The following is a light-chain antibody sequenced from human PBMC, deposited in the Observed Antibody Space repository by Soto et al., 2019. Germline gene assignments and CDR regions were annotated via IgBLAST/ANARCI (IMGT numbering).Light chain of an antibody. J-gene: IGLJ2*01. V-gene: IGLV1-51*01. CDR3: GTWDSSLKVVV. CDR1: YSNIGSNF. Sequence: QSVLTQSSSVSAAAGQKVTISCSGSYSNIGSNFVSWYQHFPGSAPKLVIYDNTQRPSGIPDRFSGSKSGSSATLGITGLQPGDEADYYSGTWDSSLKVVVFAEGPSSPS. CDR2: DNT.